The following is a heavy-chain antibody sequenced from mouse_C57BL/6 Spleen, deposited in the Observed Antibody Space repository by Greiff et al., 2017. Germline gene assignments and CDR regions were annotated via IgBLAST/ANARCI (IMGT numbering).Heavy chain of an antibody. V-gene: IGHV1-26*01. CDR3: ARGALLYYGSSYWYFDV. CDR2: INPNNGGT. Sequence: VVKPGASVKISCKASGYTFTDYYMNWVKQSHGKSLEWIGDINPNNGGTSYNQKFKGKATLTVDKSSSTAYMELRSLTSEDSAVYYCARGALLYYGSSYWYFDVWGTGTTVTVSS. D-gene: IGHD1-1*01. J-gene: IGHJ1*03. CDR1: GYTFTDYY.